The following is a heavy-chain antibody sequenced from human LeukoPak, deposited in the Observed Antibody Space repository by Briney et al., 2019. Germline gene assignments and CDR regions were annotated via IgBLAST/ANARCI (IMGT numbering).Heavy chain of an antibody. CDR2: IYHSGST. J-gene: IGHJ3*02. V-gene: IGHV4-38-2*01. Sequence: SATLSLTCAVSGYSISSCYYWGWLRPPPRKRVEWVGIIYHSGSTYYKQSLKSRVTITVDTSKNQFSLKLSSLTAADTAVYYCARHDVITFGGVIVTAGTFDIWGQGTMVTVSS. CDR3: ARHDVITFGGVIVTAGTFDI. D-gene: IGHD3-16*02. CDR1: GYSISSCYY.